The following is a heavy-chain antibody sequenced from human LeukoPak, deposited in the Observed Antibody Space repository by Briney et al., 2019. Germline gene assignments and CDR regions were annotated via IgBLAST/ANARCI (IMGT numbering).Heavy chain of an antibody. Sequence: ASVKVSCKASGYTFTSYYMHWVRQAPGQGLEWMGIINPSGGSTSYAQKFQGRVTTTRDMSTSTVYMELSSLRSEDTAVYYCASLQSSGSLLFDYWGQGTLVTVSS. D-gene: IGHD1-26*01. CDR1: GYTFTSYY. CDR2: INPSGGST. V-gene: IGHV1-46*01. CDR3: ASLQSSGSLLFDY. J-gene: IGHJ4*02.